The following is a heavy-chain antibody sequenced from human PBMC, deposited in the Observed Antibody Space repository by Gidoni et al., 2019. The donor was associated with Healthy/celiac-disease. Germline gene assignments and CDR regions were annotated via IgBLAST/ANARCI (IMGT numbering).Heavy chain of an antibody. Sequence: EVQLVESGGGLVQPGGSLRVSCAASGFTFSSYAMHWVRQAPGKGLEYVSAISSNGGSTYYANSVKGRFTISRDNSKNTLYLQMGSLRAEDMAVYYCARAATPVLLWFGEFSDYWGQGTLVTVSS. J-gene: IGHJ4*02. CDR1: GFTFSSYA. D-gene: IGHD3-10*01. CDR2: ISSNGGST. V-gene: IGHV3-64*01. CDR3: ARAATPVLLWFGEFSDY.